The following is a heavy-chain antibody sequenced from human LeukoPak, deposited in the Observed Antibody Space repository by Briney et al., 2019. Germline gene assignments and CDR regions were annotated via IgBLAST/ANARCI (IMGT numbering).Heavy chain of an antibody. CDR1: GGSFSGYY. D-gene: IGHD3-9*01. J-gene: IGHJ4*02. Sequence: SETLSLTCAVYGGSFSGYYWSWIRQPPGKGLEWIGEINHSGSTNYNPSLKSRVTISVDTSKNQFSLNLSSVTAADTAVYYYARGGILTGYSFDYWGQGILVSVSS. V-gene: IGHV4-34*01. CDR2: INHSGST. CDR3: ARGGILTGYSFDY.